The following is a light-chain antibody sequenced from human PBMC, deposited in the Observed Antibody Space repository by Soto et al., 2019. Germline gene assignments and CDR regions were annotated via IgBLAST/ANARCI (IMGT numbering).Light chain of an antibody. CDR3: ETWDSNTRV. V-gene: IGLV4-60*02. J-gene: IGLJ3*02. Sequence: QLVLTQSSSASASLGSSVKLTCTLSSGHSSYIIAWHQQQPGKAPRYLMKLEGSGSYNKGSGVRDRFSGPSSGADRYLTISNLQFEDEADYYCETWDSNTRVFGGGTKLTVL. CDR1: SGHSSYI. CDR2: LEGSGSY.